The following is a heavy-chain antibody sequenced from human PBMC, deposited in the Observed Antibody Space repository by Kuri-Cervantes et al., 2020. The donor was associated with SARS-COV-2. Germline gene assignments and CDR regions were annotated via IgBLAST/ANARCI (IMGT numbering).Heavy chain of an antibody. CDR1: GGSISSGGYY. Sequence: SETLSLTCTVSGGSISSGGYYWSWIRQHPGKGLEWIGYIYYSGSTYYNPSLKSRVTISVDTSKKQFSLKLSSVTAADTAVYYCARAGVGDFWSGYYGMDVWGQGTTVAVSS. J-gene: IGHJ6*02. CDR2: IYYSGST. V-gene: IGHV4-31*03. CDR3: ARAGVGDFWSGYYGMDV. D-gene: IGHD3-3*01.